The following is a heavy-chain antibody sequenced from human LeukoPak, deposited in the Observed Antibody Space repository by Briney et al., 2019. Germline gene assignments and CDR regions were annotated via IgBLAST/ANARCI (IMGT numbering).Heavy chain of an antibody. CDR3: AREARYCSSTSCPEGWFDP. CDR1: GGSFSGYY. Sequence: TSETLSLTCAVYGGSFSGYYWSWIRQPPGKGLEWIGEINHSGSTNYNPSLKSRVTISVDTSKHQFSLKLSSVTAADTAVYYCAREARYCSSTSCPEGWFDPWGQGTLVTVSS. V-gene: IGHV4-34*01. D-gene: IGHD2-2*01. CDR2: INHSGST. J-gene: IGHJ5*02.